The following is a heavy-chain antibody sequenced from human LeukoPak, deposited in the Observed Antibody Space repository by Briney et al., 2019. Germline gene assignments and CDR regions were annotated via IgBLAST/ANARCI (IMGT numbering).Heavy chain of an antibody. J-gene: IGHJ5*02. CDR2: IYYSGST. CDR1: GGYISSYY. CDR3: ARHGIAAAGDWFDP. V-gene: IGHV4-59*08. Sequence: SETLSLTCTVSGGYISSYYWSWIRQPPGKGLEWIGYIYYSGSTNYNPSLKSRVTISVDTSKNQFSLKLSSVTAADTAVYYCARHGIAAAGDWFDPWSQRTLVTVSS. D-gene: IGHD6-13*01.